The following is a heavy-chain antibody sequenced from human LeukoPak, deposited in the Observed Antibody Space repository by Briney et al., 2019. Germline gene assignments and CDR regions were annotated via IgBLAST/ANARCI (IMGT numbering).Heavy chain of an antibody. D-gene: IGHD6-13*01. CDR2: IKQDGDEE. Sequence: PGGSLRLSCAASGFTFSSYWMNWVRQAPGKGLEWVATIKQDGDEEYYGASVKGRFTTSRDNANKSLYLQMSSLRVEDTAVYYCARGRPTPGTDYWGQGTPVTVSS. V-gene: IGHV3-7*04. J-gene: IGHJ4*02. CDR1: GFTFSSYW. CDR3: ARGRPTPGTDY.